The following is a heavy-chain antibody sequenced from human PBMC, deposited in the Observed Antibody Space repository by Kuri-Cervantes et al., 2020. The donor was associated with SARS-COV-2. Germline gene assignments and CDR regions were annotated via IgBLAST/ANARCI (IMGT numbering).Heavy chain of an antibody. CDR3: ARHFGSGSYSYGVDY. CDR2: VFYSGST. D-gene: IGHD3-10*01. V-gene: IGHV4-59*08. CDR1: GGSISNYY. J-gene: IGHJ4*02. Sequence: SETLSLTCTVSGGSISNYYWSWIRQPPGKGLEWIGNVFYSGSTNYNPSLKSRVAISLNTSASQFSLKLSSVTAADTAVYYCARHFGSGSYSYGVDYWGQGTLVTVSS.